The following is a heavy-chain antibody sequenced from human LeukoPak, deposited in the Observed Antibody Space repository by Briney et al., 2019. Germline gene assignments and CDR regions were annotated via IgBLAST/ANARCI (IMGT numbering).Heavy chain of an antibody. CDR2: MNPNSGNT. Sequence: GASVKVSCKASGGTLSNYAISWVRQAPGQGLEWMGWMNPNSGNTGYTQKFQGRVTMTRNTSISTAYMELSSPRFEDTAVYYCARGRGGSSGYRRLDYWGQGTLVTVSS. CDR1: GGTLSNYA. CDR3: ARGRGGSSGYRRLDY. V-gene: IGHV1-8*02. D-gene: IGHD6-25*01. J-gene: IGHJ4*02.